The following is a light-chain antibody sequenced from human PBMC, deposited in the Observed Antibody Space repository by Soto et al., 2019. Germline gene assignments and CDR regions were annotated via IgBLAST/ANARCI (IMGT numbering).Light chain of an antibody. J-gene: IGKJ5*01. Sequence: AIQLTQSPSSLSASVGDRDTITCRASQDIRGALAWYQQTPGKAPKILIYDVSTLQSGVPSRFSGSSSGTDFSLTISSLQPEDFATYFCQQFNSYPITFGQGTRLDIK. CDR1: QDIRGA. V-gene: IGKV1-13*02. CDR2: DVS. CDR3: QQFNSYPIT.